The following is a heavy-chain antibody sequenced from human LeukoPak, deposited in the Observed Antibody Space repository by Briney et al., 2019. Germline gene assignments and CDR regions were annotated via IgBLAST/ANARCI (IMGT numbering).Heavy chain of an antibody. V-gene: IGHV3-21*04. CDR1: GFTFSSYS. D-gene: IGHD3-10*01. CDR2: ISSSSSYI. Sequence: GGSLRLSCAASGFTFSSYSMNWVRQAPGKGLEWVSSISSSSSYIYYADSVKGRFTISRDNAKNSLYLQMNSLRAEDTALYYCAKDIRLLWFGESHFDYWGQGTLVTVSS. J-gene: IGHJ4*02. CDR3: AKDIRLLWFGESHFDY.